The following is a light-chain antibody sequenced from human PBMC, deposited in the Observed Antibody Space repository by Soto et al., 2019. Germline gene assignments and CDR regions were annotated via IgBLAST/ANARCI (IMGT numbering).Light chain of an antibody. CDR3: SSFTITSTLV. CDR2: DVT. V-gene: IGLV2-14*01. Sequence: QSALTQPASVSGSPGQSITISCTGTSSDVGGYNYVSWYQQHPGKAPKLMIYDVTNRPSGVSNRFSGSKSGNTASLTISGLLAEDEADYYCSSFTITSTLVFGGGTQLTVL. CDR1: SSDVGGYNY. J-gene: IGLJ2*01.